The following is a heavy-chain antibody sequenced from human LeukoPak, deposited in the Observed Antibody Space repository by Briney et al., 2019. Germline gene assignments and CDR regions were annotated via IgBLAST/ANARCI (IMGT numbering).Heavy chain of an antibody. CDR2: ISNNGGYT. CDR1: GFTFNSYA. V-gene: IGHV3-23*01. CDR3: AKQLGYCSDGSCYFPY. J-gene: IGHJ4*02. Sequence: GGSLRLSCAASGFTFNSYAMTWVRQAPGKGLEWVSAISNNGGYTYYADSVQGRFTISRDNSKSTLCLQMKSLRAEDTAVYYCAKQLGYCSDGSCYFPYWGQGTLVTVSS. D-gene: IGHD2-15*01.